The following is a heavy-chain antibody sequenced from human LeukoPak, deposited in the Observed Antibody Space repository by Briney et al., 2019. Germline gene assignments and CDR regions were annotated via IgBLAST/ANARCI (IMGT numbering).Heavy chain of an antibody. Sequence: PGGSLRLSCAASGFTFSTYAMHWVRQAPGKGLEWVAVISYDGSNTYYADSVKGRFTISRDNSKNTLYLQMNSLRAGDTAVYYCARAERGGYSGYDYGMDLWGKGTTVTVSS. CDR2: ISYDGSNT. D-gene: IGHD5-12*01. CDR1: GFTFSTYA. V-gene: IGHV3-30*04. J-gene: IGHJ6*04. CDR3: ARAERGGYSGYDYGMDL.